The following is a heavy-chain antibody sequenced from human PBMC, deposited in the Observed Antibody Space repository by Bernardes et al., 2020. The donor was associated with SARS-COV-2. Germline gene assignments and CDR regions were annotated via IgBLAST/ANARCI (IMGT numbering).Heavy chain of an antibody. Sequence: GGSLRLSCVVSGLTSPSYAINWVRQAPGKGLEWVSVISGSGDTTYYADSVKGRFTISRDNSRNTVYLQMNSLRVEDTAKYFCAKDPGPLRAPFGVVIRPDDFWGQGTQVTVSS. D-gene: IGHD3-3*01. CDR1: GLTSPSYA. J-gene: IGHJ4*02. V-gene: IGHV3-23*01. CDR3: AKDPGPLRAPFGVVIRPDDF. CDR2: ISGSGDTT.